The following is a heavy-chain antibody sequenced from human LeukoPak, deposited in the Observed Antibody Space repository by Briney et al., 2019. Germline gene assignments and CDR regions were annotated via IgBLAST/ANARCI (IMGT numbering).Heavy chain of an antibody. CDR2: ISSSSSTI. Sequence: GGSLRLSCAASGFTFSSYSMNWVRQAPGKGLEWVSYISSSSSTIYYADSVKGRFTISRDNAKNSLYLQMKSLRAEDTAVYYCARVLRYFDWLSPPDYWGQGTLVTVSS. D-gene: IGHD3-9*01. J-gene: IGHJ4*02. CDR3: ARVLRYFDWLSPPDY. CDR1: GFTFSSYS. V-gene: IGHV3-48*01.